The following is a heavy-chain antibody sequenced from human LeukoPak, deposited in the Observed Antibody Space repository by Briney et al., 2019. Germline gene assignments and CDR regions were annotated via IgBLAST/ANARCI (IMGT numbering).Heavy chain of an antibody. CDR1: GFTFSSYR. J-gene: IGHJ4*02. CDR2: MKYDGSEK. Sequence: PGGSLRLSCAASGFTFSSYRMSWVRQAPGKGLEGVANMKYDGSEKYYVDSVKGRFTISRDSAKHSLYLQINSLRAEDTAVYYCARDIEAAGLFLDYWGQGTLVTVSS. D-gene: IGHD6-13*01. CDR3: ARDIEAAGLFLDY. V-gene: IGHV3-7*01.